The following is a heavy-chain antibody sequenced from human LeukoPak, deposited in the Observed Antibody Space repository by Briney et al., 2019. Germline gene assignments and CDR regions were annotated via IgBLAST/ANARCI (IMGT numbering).Heavy chain of an antibody. J-gene: IGHJ4*02. CDR1: GYTLTELS. Sequence: ASVKVSCKVSGYTLTELSMHWVRQAPGKGLEWMGGFDPEDGETIYAQKFQGRVTMTEDTSTDTAYMELSSLRSEDTAVYYCARLDYGDCQFDYWGQGTLVTVSS. CDR2: FDPEDGET. D-gene: IGHD4-17*01. V-gene: IGHV1-24*01. CDR3: ARLDYGDCQFDY.